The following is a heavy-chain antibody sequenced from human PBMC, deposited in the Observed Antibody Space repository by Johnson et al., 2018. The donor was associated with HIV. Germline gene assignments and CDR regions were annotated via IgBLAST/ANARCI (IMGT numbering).Heavy chain of an antibody. Sequence: MQLVESGGGVVQPGRSLKLSCAASGFTFSSYAMHLVRQAPGKGLDWVAVISYDGSNKYYADSVKGRFTISRDNSKNTLYLQMNSLRAEDTAVYYCARDLTNWGVGDAFDIWGQGTMVTVSS. J-gene: IGHJ3*02. CDR1: GFTFSSYA. CDR2: ISYDGSNK. CDR3: ARDLTNWGVGDAFDI. D-gene: IGHD7-27*01. V-gene: IGHV3-30-3*01.